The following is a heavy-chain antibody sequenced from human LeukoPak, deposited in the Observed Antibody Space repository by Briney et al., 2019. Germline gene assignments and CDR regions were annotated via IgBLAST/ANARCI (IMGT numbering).Heavy chain of an antibody. CDR3: ARVGDWNDLVY. Sequence: PSETLSLTCTVSGVSISSYYWNWIRQPPGRGLEWIGYIQYSGITDYNPSLKSRVTISLETSKNQFSLKLSSVTAADTAVYYCARVGDWNDLVYWGQGTLVTVSS. J-gene: IGHJ4*02. D-gene: IGHD1-1*01. CDR1: GVSISSYY. V-gene: IGHV4-59*01. CDR2: IQYSGIT.